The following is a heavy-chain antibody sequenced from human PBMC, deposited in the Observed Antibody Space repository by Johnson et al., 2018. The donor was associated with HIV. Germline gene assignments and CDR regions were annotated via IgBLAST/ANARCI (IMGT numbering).Heavy chain of an antibody. CDR1: GFTFSNYG. CDR3: ASSWFGELSYAFDI. J-gene: IGHJ3*02. D-gene: IGHD3-10*01. CDR2: ITFEGSDK. V-gene: IGHV3-30*03. Sequence: VQLVESGGGLVQPGGSLRLSCAASGFTFSNYGMHWVRQAPGKGLEWVAVITFEGSDKYYVDSVKGRFTISRDNAKNSLYLQMNSLRAEDTAVYYCASSWFGELSYAFDIWGQGTMVTVSS.